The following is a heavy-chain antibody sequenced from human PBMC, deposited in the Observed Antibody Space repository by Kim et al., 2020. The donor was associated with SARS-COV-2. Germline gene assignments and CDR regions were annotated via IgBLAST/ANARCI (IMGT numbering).Heavy chain of an antibody. J-gene: IGHJ3*02. CDR1: GYSFTSYW. CDR3: ARRGRFGEVSVTPIDAFDI. V-gene: IGHV5-51*01. D-gene: IGHD3-10*01. CDR2: IYPGDCDT. Sequence: GESLKISCKGSGYSFTSYWIGWVRQMPGKGLEWMGIIYPGDCDTRYSPSFQGQVTISADKSISTAYLQWSSLKASDTAMYYCARRGRFGEVSVTPIDAFDIWGQGTMVTVSS.